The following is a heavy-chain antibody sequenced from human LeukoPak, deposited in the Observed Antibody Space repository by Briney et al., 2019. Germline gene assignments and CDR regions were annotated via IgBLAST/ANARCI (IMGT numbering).Heavy chain of an antibody. CDR1: GFTFSTYW. CDR2: IKQDGSEK. CDR3: ANGDGFDY. D-gene: IGHD5-24*01. Sequence: GGSLRLSCATSGFTFSTYWMSWVRQAPGKGLEWVANIKQDGSEKYYADSVTGRFTISRDNAKNLLYLQMNSLRVEDTAVYYCANGDGFDYWGQGTLVTVSA. V-gene: IGHV3-7*01. J-gene: IGHJ4*02.